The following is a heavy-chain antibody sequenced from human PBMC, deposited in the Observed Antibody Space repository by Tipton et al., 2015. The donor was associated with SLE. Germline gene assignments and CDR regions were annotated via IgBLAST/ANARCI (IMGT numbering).Heavy chain of an antibody. CDR1: GGSISSYY. D-gene: IGHD2-2*01. CDR3: ARDYGYCSSTSCYPWYFDL. Sequence: LRLSCTVSGGSISSYYWSWIRQPPGKGLEWIGYIYYSGSTNYNPSLKSRVTISVDTSKNQFSLKLSSLTAADTAVYYCARDYGYCSSTSCYPWYFDLWGRGTLVTVSS. V-gene: IGHV4-59*01. J-gene: IGHJ2*01. CDR2: IYYSGST.